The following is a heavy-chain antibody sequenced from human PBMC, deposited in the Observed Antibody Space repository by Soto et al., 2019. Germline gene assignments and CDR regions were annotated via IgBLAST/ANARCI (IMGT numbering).Heavy chain of an antibody. CDR2: IYYSGST. D-gene: IGHD3-22*01. CDR3: ARATFIRKGYYDATDYDYFDY. J-gene: IGHJ4*02. V-gene: IGHV4-30-2*06. CDR1: GGSISSGGFS. Sequence: SETLSLTCAVSGGSISSGGFSWSWIRQSPGKGLELIGYIYYSGSTYYNPSLKSRVTISVDRSKNEFSLRLSSVTAADTAVYYCARATFIRKGYYDATDYDYFDYWGQGTLVTVS.